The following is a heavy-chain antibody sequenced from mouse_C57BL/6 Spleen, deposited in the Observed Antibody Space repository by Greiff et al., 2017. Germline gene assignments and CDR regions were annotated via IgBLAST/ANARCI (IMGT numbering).Heavy chain of an antibody. V-gene: IGHV1-50*01. Sequence: VQLQQPGAELVKPGASVKLSCKASGYTFTSYWMQWVKQRPGQGLEWIGEIDPSDSNTNYNQKFKGKATLTVDTYSSTAYMQLSSLTSEDSAVYYCARTYPKGYFDYWGQGTTLTASS. J-gene: IGHJ2*01. CDR1: GYTFTSYW. CDR3: ARTYPKGYFDY. CDR2: IDPSDSNT.